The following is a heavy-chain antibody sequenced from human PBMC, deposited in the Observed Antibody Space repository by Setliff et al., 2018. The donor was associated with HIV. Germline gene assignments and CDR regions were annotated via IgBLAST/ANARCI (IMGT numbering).Heavy chain of an antibody. D-gene: IGHD3-22*01. Sequence: SETLSLTFAVYAGSFSGYYWIWIRQPPGKGLEWIGEINHSGSTNYNPSLRSRVTMSVDTSKNQFSLKLSSLTAADTAVYYCARVAPYAIVAATPRYFDSWGQGTLVTVSS. CDR3: ARVAPYAIVAATPRYFDS. J-gene: IGHJ4*02. V-gene: IGHV4-34*01. CDR2: INHSGST. CDR1: AGSFSGYY.